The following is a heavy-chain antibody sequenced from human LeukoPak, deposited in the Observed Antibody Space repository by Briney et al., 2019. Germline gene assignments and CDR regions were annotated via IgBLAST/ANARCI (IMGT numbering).Heavy chain of an antibody. CDR2: MRFSGST. Sequence: KPSETLSLTCSVSGGSISTYYWTWIRQPPGKGLEWIGYMRFSGSTNYNPSLKSRVTMSVDTSKNQFSLKVSSVTAADTAVYFCARGERHGGYQDFDYWGQGTLVTVSS. CDR3: ARGERHGGYQDFDY. J-gene: IGHJ4*02. CDR1: GGSISTYY. V-gene: IGHV4-59*01. D-gene: IGHD5-12*01.